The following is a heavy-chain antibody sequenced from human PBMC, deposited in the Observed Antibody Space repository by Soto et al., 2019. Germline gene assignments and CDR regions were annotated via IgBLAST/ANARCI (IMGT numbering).Heavy chain of an antibody. CDR2: ISYDGSNK. Sequence: QAQLVESGGGVVQPGRSLRLSCAASGFTFSSYAMHWVRQAPGKGLEWVAVISYDGSNKYYADSVKGRFTISRDNSKNTLYLQMNSLRAEDTAVYYCARTIWELLFPFDYWGQGTLVTVSS. D-gene: IGHD1-26*01. CDR1: GFTFSSYA. CDR3: ARTIWELLFPFDY. J-gene: IGHJ4*02. V-gene: IGHV3-30-3*01.